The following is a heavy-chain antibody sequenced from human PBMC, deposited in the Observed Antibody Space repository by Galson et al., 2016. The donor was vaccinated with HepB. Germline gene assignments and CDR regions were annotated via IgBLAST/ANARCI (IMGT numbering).Heavy chain of an antibody. J-gene: IGHJ4*02. CDR3: ARDPEYGAFDY. Sequence: SLRLSCAASGFTFSNYAMNWVRQTLGKGLEWVAVISYDGSKKYYADSVKGRFTISRDNAENSLYLQMNSLRAEDTAVYYCARDPEYGAFDYWGQGTLVTVSS. CDR2: ISYDGSKK. D-gene: IGHD2-2*01. V-gene: IGHV3-30*04. CDR1: GFTFSNYA.